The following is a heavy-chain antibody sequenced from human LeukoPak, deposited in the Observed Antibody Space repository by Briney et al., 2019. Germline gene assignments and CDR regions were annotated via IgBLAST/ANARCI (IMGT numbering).Heavy chain of an antibody. CDR1: GYTFPDYS. CDR2: ISAYNGNT. Sequence: GASVTVSCKASGYTFPDYSISWVRQAPGQGLEWMGGISAYNGNTNYAQNFQGRVTMTTDTSTSTPYMELSSLSSHDTAVYFCARGRGDRTRHLDYWGQGTLVTASS. CDR3: ARGRGDRTRHLDY. V-gene: IGHV1-18*01. D-gene: IGHD3-10*01. J-gene: IGHJ4*02.